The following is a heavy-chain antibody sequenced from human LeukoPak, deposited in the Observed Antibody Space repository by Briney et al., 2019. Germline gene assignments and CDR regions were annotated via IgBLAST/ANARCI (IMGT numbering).Heavy chain of an antibody. Sequence: SETLSLTCTVSGGSISSYYWSWVRQPPGKGLEWIGEINHSGSTNYNPSLKSRVTISIHTSKNQFSLNLSSVTAADTAVYYCARVTVGALDYWGQGTLVTVSS. J-gene: IGHJ4*02. V-gene: IGHV4-34*01. CDR3: ARVTVGALDY. D-gene: IGHD1-26*01. CDR2: INHSGST. CDR1: GGSISSYY.